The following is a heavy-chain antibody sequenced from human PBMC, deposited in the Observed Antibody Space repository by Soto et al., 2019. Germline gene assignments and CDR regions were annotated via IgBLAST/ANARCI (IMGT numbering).Heavy chain of an antibody. CDR3: ARAEYSSGWYLLQLDYYYGMDV. D-gene: IGHD6-19*01. Sequence: GASVKVSCKASGGTFSSYAISWVRQAPGQGLEWMGGIIPIFGTANYAQKFQGRVTITADESTSTAYMELSSLRSEDTAVYYCARAEYSSGWYLLQLDYYYGMDVWGQGTTVTVSS. V-gene: IGHV1-69*13. J-gene: IGHJ6*02. CDR2: IIPIFGTA. CDR1: GGTFSSYA.